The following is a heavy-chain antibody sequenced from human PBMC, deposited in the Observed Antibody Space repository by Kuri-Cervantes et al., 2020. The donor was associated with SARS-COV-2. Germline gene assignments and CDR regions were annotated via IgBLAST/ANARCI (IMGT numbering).Heavy chain of an antibody. CDR3: ARRGDYYDSSGFDY. Sequence: ASVKVSCKASGYTFTSYGISWARQAPGQGLEWMGWISAYNGNTNYAQKLQGRVTMTTDTSTSTAYMELRSLRSDDTAVYYCARRGDYYDSSGFDYWGQGTLVTVSS. V-gene: IGHV1-18*01. CDR2: ISAYNGNT. CDR1: GYTFTSYG. D-gene: IGHD3-22*01. J-gene: IGHJ4*02.